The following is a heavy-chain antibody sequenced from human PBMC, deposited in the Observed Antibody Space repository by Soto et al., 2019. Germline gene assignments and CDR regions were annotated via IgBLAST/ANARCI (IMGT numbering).Heavy chain of an antibody. J-gene: IGHJ5*02. V-gene: IGHV4-59*01. Sequence: SETLSLTCTVSGGSISTYHWSWVRQPPGKGLEWIGYVYYTGSTNYNPSLNSRVTISVDTSNNQISLKLTSVTAADTAVYYCARDNLYSSGWYMGFDPWGQGTLVTVSS. CDR2: VYYTGST. D-gene: IGHD6-19*01. CDR1: GGSISTYH. CDR3: ARDNLYSSGWYMGFDP.